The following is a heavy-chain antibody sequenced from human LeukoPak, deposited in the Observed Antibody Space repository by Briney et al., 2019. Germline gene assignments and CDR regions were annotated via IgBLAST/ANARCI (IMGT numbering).Heavy chain of an antibody. CDR1: GGSISSYYW. CDR3: ARTMAGDYFDY. Sequence: TLSLTCTVSGGSISSYYWSWIRQPPGKALEWLARIDWDDDKYYSTSLKTRLTISKDTSKNQVVLTMTNMDPVDTATYYCARTMAGDYFDYWGQGTLVTVSS. J-gene: IGHJ4*02. D-gene: IGHD3-10*02. CDR2: IDWDDDK. V-gene: IGHV2-70*11.